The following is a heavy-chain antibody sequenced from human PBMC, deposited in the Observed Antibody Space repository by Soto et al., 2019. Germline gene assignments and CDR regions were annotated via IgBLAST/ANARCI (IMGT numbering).Heavy chain of an antibody. D-gene: IGHD6-13*01. CDR2: IYYNGGT. Sequence: QVQLQESGPGLVKPSETLSLTCTVSGGSISSYYWSWIRQPPGKGLEWIGYIYYNGGTKYNPSLTSRVTISVDTTKNQYALKLSSVTAADTAVYYCARHGMAAAGDHYYDGMDVWGQGTTVTVS. J-gene: IGHJ6*02. CDR3: ARHGMAAAGDHYYDGMDV. CDR1: GGSISSYY. V-gene: IGHV4-59*08.